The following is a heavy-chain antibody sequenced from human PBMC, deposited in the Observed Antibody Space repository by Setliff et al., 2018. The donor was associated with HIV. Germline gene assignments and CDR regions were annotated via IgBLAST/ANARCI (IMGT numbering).Heavy chain of an antibody. CDR1: GFTFSNAW. CDR3: ARDIDVGAANWFDP. V-gene: IGHV4-4*02. Sequence: GSLRLSCAASGFTFSNAWMSWVRQAPGKGLEWIGSIYYSGSTYKPSLKSRVTISVDTSKNQFSLKLRSVTAADTAIYYCARDIDVGAANWFDPWGQGTLVTVSS. D-gene: IGHD1-26*01. J-gene: IGHJ5*02. CDR2: IYYSGST.